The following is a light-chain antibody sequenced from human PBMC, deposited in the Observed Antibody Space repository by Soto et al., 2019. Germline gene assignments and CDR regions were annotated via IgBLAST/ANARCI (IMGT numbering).Light chain of an antibody. V-gene: IGKV3-20*01. J-gene: IGKJ5*01. Sequence: PGERATLSCRASQSVSSSSLAWYRQRPGQAPSLLIYGASRRATGIPDRFSGSGSGTDFTLIISRLEPEDVAVYYCQQYGRSPPITFGQGTRLDIK. CDR3: QQYGRSPPIT. CDR2: GAS. CDR1: QSVSSSS.